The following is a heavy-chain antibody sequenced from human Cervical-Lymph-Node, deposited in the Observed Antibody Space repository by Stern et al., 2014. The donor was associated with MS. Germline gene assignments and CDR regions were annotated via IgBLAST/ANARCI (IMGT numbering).Heavy chain of an antibody. Sequence: QVQLVQYGAEVTKPGSSVKVSCKASGDTFSKVPSSWVRQAPGQGLEWMGGLFPVFGTPTYAQEFMGRVPITADVSTSTVYMELSSLRSDDTAVYYCALSSETSDRWYSLGYDLWGQGTLVTVSS. D-gene: IGHD6-13*01. CDR3: ALSSETSDRWYSLGYDL. J-gene: IGHJ5*02. CDR1: GDTFSKVP. V-gene: IGHV1-69*01. CDR2: LFPVFGTP.